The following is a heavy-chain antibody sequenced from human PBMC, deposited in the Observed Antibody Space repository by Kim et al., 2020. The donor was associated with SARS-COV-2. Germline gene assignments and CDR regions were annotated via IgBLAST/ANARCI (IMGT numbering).Heavy chain of an antibody. V-gene: IGHV1-69*05. J-gene: IGHJ5*02. CDR3: ARDLAARPKYNWFDP. Sequence: SVKVSCKASGGTFSSYAISWVRQAPGQGLEWMGGIIPIFGTANYAQKFQGRVTITTDESTSTAYMELSSLRSEDTAVYYCARDLAARPKYNWFDPWGQGTLVTVSS. CDR1: GGTFSSYA. CDR2: IIPIFGTA. D-gene: IGHD6-6*01.